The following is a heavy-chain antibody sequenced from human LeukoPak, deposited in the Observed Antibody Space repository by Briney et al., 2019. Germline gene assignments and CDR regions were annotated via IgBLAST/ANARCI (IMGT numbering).Heavy chain of an antibody. CDR1: GFTFSSYW. CDR3: ARVSAAAGYHYYYGMDV. D-gene: IGHD6-13*01. CDR2: IKQDGSEK. J-gene: IGHJ6*02. Sequence: GGSLRLSCAASGFTFSSYWMSWVRQAPGKGLEWVANIKQDGSEKYYVDSVKGRFTISRDNAKNSLYLQMNSLRAEDTAVYYCARVSAAAGYHYYYGMDVWGQGTTVTVSS. V-gene: IGHV3-7*03.